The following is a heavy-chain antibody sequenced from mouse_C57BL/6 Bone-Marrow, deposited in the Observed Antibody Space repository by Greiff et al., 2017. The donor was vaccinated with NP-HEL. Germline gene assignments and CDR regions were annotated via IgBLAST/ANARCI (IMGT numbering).Heavy chain of an antibody. D-gene: IGHD1-1*01. J-gene: IGHJ1*03. Sequence: EVKLVESGGGLVKPGGSLKLSCAASGFTFSSYAMSWVRQTPEKRLEWVATISDGGSYTSYPDNVKGRFTISRDTAKNNLYLQMSHLKSEDTAMYYCARVPLYYGSSYWYFDVWGTGTTVTVSS. CDR3: ARVPLYYGSSYWYFDV. CDR2: ISDGGSYT. V-gene: IGHV5-4*03. CDR1: GFTFSSYA.